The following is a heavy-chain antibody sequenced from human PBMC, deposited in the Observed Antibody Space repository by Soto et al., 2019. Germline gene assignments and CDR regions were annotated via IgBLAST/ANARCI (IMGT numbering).Heavy chain of an antibody. J-gene: IGHJ4*02. CDR3: ARAFKAGPRGHKGGMWY. CDR1: GYTFTSYD. D-gene: IGHD6-19*01. V-gene: IGHV1-8*01. Sequence: QVQLVQSGAEVKKPGASVKVSCKASGYTFTSYDINWVRQATGQGLEWMGWMNPNSGNTGYAQKFQGRVTMTRNTSISTAYMELSSLRSDDTAVYYCARAFKAGPRGHKGGMWYWGQGTLVTVSS. CDR2: MNPNSGNT.